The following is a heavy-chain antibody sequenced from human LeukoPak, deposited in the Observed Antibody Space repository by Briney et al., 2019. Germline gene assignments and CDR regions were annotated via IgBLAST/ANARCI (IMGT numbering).Heavy chain of an antibody. CDR2: INPNSGGT. CDR3: ARGIDTAMANNDY. Sequence: ASVKVSCMASGYTFTGYYMHWVRQAPGQGLEWMGRINPNSGGTNYAQKFRGRVTMTRDTSISTAYMELSRLRSDDTAVYYCARGIDTAMANNDYWGQGTLVTVSS. V-gene: IGHV1-2*06. J-gene: IGHJ4*02. D-gene: IGHD5-18*01. CDR1: GYTFTGYY.